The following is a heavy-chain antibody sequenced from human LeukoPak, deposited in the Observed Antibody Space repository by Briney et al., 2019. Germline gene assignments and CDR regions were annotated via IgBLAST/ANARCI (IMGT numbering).Heavy chain of an antibody. D-gene: IGHD3-3*01. J-gene: IGHJ6*03. V-gene: IGHV1-18*01. CDR1: GYTFTSYG. Sequence: ALVKVSCKASGYTFTSYGISWVRQAPGQGLEWMGWISAYNGNTNYAQKLQGRVTMTTDTSTSTAYMELRSLRSDDTAVYYCARVPFGVVSKDYYYYMDVWGKGTTVTVSS. CDR3: ARVPFGVVSKDYYYYMDV. CDR2: ISAYNGNT.